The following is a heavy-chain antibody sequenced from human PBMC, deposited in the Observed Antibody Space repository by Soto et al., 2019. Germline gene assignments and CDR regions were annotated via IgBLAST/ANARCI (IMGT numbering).Heavy chain of an antibody. Sequence: QVQLVESGGGVVQPGRSLRLSCAASGFTFSSYAMHWVRQAPGKGLEWVAVISYDGSNKYYADSVKGRFTISRDNSKNTLYLQMNSLRAEDTAVYYCARDPYYGDYPGVMDVWGQGTTVTVSS. CDR2: ISYDGSNK. CDR3: ARDPYYGDYPGVMDV. CDR1: GFTFSSYA. V-gene: IGHV3-30-3*01. D-gene: IGHD4-17*01. J-gene: IGHJ6*02.